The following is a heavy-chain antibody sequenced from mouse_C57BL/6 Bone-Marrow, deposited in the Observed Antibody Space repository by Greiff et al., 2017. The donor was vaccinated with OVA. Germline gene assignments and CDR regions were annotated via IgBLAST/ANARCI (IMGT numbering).Heavy chain of an antibody. J-gene: IGHJ4*01. CDR1: GFSLTSYA. D-gene: IGHD1-1*01. CDR2: IWTGGGT. Sequence: QVQLKESGPGLVAPSQSLSITCTVSGFSLTSYALSWVRQPPGKGLEWLGVIWTGGGTNYNSALKSRLSISKDNSKSQVFLKMNSMQTDDTARYYSSRDDYGSSWAMDDWGQGTSVTVSS. CDR3: SRDDYGSSWAMDD. V-gene: IGHV2-9-1*01.